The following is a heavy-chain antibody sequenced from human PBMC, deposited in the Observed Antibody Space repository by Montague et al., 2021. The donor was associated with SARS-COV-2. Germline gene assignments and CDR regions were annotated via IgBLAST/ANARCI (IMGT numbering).Heavy chain of an antibody. CDR1: GVSISSYY. CDR3: ARGVASSEGNWFDP. Sequence: SETLSLTCTVSGVSISSYYWIWIRQPPGKGLEWIGYIYYTGSTNYNPSLKSRVTISVDTSKNQFSLKLSSVTAADTAVYYCARGVASSEGNWFDPRGQGTLVTVSS. CDR2: IYYTGST. J-gene: IGHJ5*02. V-gene: IGHV4-59*01. D-gene: IGHD6-13*01.